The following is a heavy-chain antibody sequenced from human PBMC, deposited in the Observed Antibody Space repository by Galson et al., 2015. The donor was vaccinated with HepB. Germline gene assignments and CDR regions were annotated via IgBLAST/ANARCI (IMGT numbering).Heavy chain of an antibody. Sequence: ETLSLTCAVSGGSISSSNWWSWVRQPPGKGLEWIGEIYHSGSTNYNPSLKSRVTISVDKSKNQFSLKLSSVTAADTAAYYCASGTTGTTLGASFDYWGQGTLVTVSS. CDR3: ASGTTGTTLGASFDY. CDR2: IYHSGST. J-gene: IGHJ4*02. V-gene: IGHV4-4*02. CDR1: GGSISSSNW. D-gene: IGHD1-1*01.